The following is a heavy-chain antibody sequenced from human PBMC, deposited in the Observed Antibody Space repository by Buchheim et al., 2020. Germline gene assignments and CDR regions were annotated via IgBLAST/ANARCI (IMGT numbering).Heavy chain of an antibody. CDR1: GGSITSYY. D-gene: IGHD2-2*01. CDR3: ARSRDISSSMLYA. J-gene: IGHJ3*01. V-gene: IGHV4-59*01. CDR2: TYYRGST. Sequence: QMQLQESGPGLVKPSETLALTCSVSGGSITSYYWSWIRQPPGKGLEWIGYTYYRGSTNSNRSLKSRVTVSVDMSRSQISLKLRSVTAADTGVYYCARSRDISSSMLYAWGQGT.